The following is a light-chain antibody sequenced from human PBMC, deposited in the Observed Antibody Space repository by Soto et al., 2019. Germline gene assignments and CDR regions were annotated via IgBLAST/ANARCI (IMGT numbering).Light chain of an antibody. CDR1: QRISGY. J-gene: IGKJ1*01. CDR2: DAS. Sequence: EIVLTQSSTTLSLSPGERATLSCRASQRISGYLAWYQQRPGQAPRLLIYDASNRATGIPVRFSGSGSGTGYTLTITNLESEDFAVYYCQQRSNWPWTFGQGTKVDIK. CDR3: QQRSNWPWT. V-gene: IGKV3-11*01.